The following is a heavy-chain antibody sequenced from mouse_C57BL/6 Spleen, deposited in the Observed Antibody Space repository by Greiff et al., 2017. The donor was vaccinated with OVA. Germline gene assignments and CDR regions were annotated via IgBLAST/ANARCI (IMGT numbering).Heavy chain of an antibody. V-gene: IGHV2-3*01. Sequence: VKLVESGPGLVAPSQSLSITCTVSGFSLTSYGVSWVRQPPGKGLEWLGVIWGDGSTNYHSALISRLSISKDNSKSQVFLKLNSLQTDDTATYYCAKPIYDGYYVGGYYAMDYWGQGTSVTVSS. CDR3: AKPIYDGYYVGGYYAMDY. J-gene: IGHJ4*01. D-gene: IGHD2-3*01. CDR1: GFSLTSYG. CDR2: IWGDGST.